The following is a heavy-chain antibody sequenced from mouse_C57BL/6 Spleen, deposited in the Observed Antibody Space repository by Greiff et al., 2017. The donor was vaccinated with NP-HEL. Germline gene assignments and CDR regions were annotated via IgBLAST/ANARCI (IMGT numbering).Heavy chain of an antibody. V-gene: IGHV1-26*01. CDR2: INPNNGGT. CDR1: GYTFTDYY. D-gene: IGHD1-1*01. J-gene: IGHJ4*01. Sequence: EVQLQQSGPELVKPGASVKISCKASGYTFTDYYMNWVKQSHGKSLEWIGDINPNNGGTSYNQKFKGKATLTVDKSSSKAYMDLRSLTSEDSAGYYCAREEFYYGSSYGFYYYAMDYWGQGTSVTVSS. CDR3: AREEFYYGSSYGFYYYAMDY.